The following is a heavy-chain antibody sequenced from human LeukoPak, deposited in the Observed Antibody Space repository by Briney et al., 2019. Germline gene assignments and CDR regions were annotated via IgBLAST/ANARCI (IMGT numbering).Heavy chain of an antibody. D-gene: IGHD4-17*01. V-gene: IGHV1-69*06. Sequence: SVKVSCKASGYTFTSYGISWVRQAPGQGLEWMGGIIPIFGTANYAQKFQGRVTITADKSTSTAYMELSSLRSEDTAVYYCARDASYGDYNYYYYMDVWGKGTTVTVSS. CDR1: GYTFTSYG. J-gene: IGHJ6*03. CDR2: IIPIFGTA. CDR3: ARDASYGDYNYYYYMDV.